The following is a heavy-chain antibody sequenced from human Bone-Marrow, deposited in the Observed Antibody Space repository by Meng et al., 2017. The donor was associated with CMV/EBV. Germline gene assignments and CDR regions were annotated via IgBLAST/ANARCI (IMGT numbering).Heavy chain of an antibody. V-gene: IGHV2-70*20. J-gene: IGHJ6*02. D-gene: IGHD6-13*01. CDR2: IDWDDDK. Sequence: SGPTLVKPTQTLTLTCTFSGFSLSTSGMCVSWVRQPPGKALEWLALIDWDDDKYYSTSLKTRLTISKDTSKNQVVLTMTNMDPVDTATYYCARQLVPLYYYGMDVCGQGTTVTVSS. CDR1: GFSLSTSGMC. CDR3: ARQLVPLYYYGMDV.